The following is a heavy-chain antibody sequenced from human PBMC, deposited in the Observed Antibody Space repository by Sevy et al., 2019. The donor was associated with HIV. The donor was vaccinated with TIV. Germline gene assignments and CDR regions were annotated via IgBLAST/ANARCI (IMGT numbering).Heavy chain of an antibody. D-gene: IGHD6-19*01. V-gene: IGHV3-33*06. CDR2: IWYDGSNK. Sequence: GGSLRLSCAASGFTFSSYGMHWVRQAPGKGLEWVAVIWYDGSNKYYADSVKGRFTISRDNSKNTLYLQMNSLRAEDTAVYYCAKDSVAGTGWFDPWGQGTLVTVSS. CDR1: GFTFSSYG. J-gene: IGHJ5*02. CDR3: AKDSVAGTGWFDP.